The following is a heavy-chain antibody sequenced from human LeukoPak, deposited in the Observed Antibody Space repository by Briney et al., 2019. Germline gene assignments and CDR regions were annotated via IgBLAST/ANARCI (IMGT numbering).Heavy chain of an antibody. D-gene: IGHD5-12*01. CDR3: ARGPLDSGYTYFDY. Sequence: SETLSLTCSVSGGPISSHLWSWIRQPPGKGLEWIGYIYDSGSPKYNPSLKSRVTISVDTSKNQFSLKLSSVTAADTAVYYCARGPLDSGYTYFDYWGQGTLVSVAS. J-gene: IGHJ4*02. CDR1: GGPISSHL. V-gene: IGHV4-59*11. CDR2: IYDSGSP.